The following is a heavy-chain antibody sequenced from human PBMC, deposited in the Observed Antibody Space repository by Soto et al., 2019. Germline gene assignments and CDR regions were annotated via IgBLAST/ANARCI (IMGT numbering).Heavy chain of an antibody. CDR3: ARLTRTPVTTGTFFDY. V-gene: IGHV4-39*01. Sequence: PSETLSLTCTVSGGSISSSSYYWGWIRQPPGKGLEWIGSIYYSGSTYYNPSLKSRVTISVDTSKNQFSLKLSSVTAADTAVYYCARLTRTPVTTGTFFDYWGQGTLVTVSS. D-gene: IGHD4-17*01. CDR2: IYYSGST. CDR1: GGSISSSSYY. J-gene: IGHJ4*02.